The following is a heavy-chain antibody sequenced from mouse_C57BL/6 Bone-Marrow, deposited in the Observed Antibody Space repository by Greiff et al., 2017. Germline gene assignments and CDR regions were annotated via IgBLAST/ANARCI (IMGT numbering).Heavy chain of an antibody. Sequence: QVTLKVSGPGILQSSQTLSLTCSFSGFSLSTSGMGVSWIRRTSGKGLEWLAHIYWDDDKRYNPSLKSRLTISKDTSRNQIFLKITSVDTADTATYYSARSGPYYYAMDYWGQGTSVTVSS. CDR2: IYWDDDK. J-gene: IGHJ4*01. CDR1: GFSLSTSGMG. CDR3: ARSGPYYYAMDY. V-gene: IGHV8-12*01.